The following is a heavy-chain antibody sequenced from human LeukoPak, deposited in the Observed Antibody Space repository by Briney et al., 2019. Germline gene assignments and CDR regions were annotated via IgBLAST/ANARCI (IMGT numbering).Heavy chain of an antibody. J-gene: IGHJ4*02. Sequence: GGSLRLSRAASGFTFSGSAMHWVRQASGKGLEWGGRIRSKANSYATAYAASVKGRVTISRDDSKNTGYLQMNSLKTEYTAVYYCARDHSEPGVVFDLWGRGSLVTVSS. CDR3: ARDHSEPGVVFDL. CDR2: IRSKANSYAT. V-gene: IGHV3-73*01. D-gene: IGHD1-14*01. CDR1: GFTFSGSA.